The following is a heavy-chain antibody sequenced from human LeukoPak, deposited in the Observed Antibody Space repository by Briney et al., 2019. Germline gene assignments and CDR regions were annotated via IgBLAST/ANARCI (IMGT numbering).Heavy chain of an antibody. D-gene: IGHD2-15*01. CDR1: GYTFTSYG. CDR2: MNPNSGNT. CDR3: ARGGPYCSGGSCMYYFDY. V-gene: IGHV1-8*03. Sequence: ASVKVSCKASGYTFTSYGISWVRQATGQGLEWMGWMNPNSGNTGYAQKFQGRVTITRNTSISTAYMELSSLRSEDTAVYYCARGGPYCSGGSCMYYFDYWGQGTLVTVSS. J-gene: IGHJ4*02.